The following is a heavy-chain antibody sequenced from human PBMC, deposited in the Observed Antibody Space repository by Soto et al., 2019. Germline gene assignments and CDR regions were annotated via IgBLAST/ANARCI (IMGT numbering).Heavy chain of an antibody. Sequence: QVQLLQSGAEVKKPGASVKVSYKASGYKFTTYGITWVRQAPGQGLEWLGGISTYNGNTDYAQNLQDRVTMTTETSTSTAYLEVRSLTSDDTAVYFCARGLGTNGLDVW. CDR3: ARGLGTNGLDV. CDR1: GYKFTTYG. J-gene: IGHJ6*01. V-gene: IGHV1-18*04. D-gene: IGHD7-27*01. CDR2: ISTYNGNT.